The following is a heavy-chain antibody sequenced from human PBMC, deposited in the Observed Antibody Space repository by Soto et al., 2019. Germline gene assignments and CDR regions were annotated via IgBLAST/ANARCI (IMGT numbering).Heavy chain of an antibody. CDR3: ARVRGTAGKRYFDY. D-gene: IGHD6-13*01. V-gene: IGHV4-59*01. CDR1: GGSMIAYY. CDR2: TYYSGGT. Sequence: SETLSLTCTVSGGSMIAYYWNWIRHPPGKGLQWIGYTYYSGGTTYNPSLKSRVTISVDSSKNQFSLKLDSVTPADTAVYYCARVRGTAGKRYFDYWGPGTLVTVS. J-gene: IGHJ4*02.